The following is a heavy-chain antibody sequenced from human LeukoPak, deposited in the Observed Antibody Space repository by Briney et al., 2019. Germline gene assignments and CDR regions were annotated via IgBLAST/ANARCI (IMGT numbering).Heavy chain of an antibody. CDR3: ARGLVGATYFDY. V-gene: IGHV4-59*01. J-gene: IGHJ4*02. D-gene: IGHD1-26*01. CDR2: IYYSGRT. CDR1: LDSIRRYY. Sequence: PSATLPLTCSVSLDSIRRYYWSWLQQPPGKGLEWLGYIYYSGRTSYNPSLKPRVPISVDTSNHQFSLNLSSVTAADTAVHYCARGLVGATYFDYGDQGTLLTVPS.